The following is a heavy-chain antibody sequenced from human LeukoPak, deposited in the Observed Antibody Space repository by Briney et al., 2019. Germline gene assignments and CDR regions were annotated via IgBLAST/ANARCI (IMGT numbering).Heavy chain of an antibody. V-gene: IGHV5-51*01. D-gene: IGHD3-3*01. CDR3: ARHARYYDFWSGHLNWFDP. CDR2: IYPGDSDT. Sequence: GESLKISCKGSGYSFTNYWIGWVRQMPGKGLEWMGIIYPGDSDTRYSPSFQGQVTISADKSISTAYLQWSSLKASDTAMYYCARHARYYDFWSGHLNWFDPWGQGTLVTVSS. CDR1: GYSFTNYW. J-gene: IGHJ5*02.